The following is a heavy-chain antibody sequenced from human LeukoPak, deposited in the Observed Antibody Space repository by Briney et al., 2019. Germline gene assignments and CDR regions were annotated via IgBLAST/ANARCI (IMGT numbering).Heavy chain of an antibody. V-gene: IGHV5-51*01. D-gene: IGHD3-22*01. CDR1: GYSFTDYW. CDR3: ARSKYYYDSSGHY. CDR2: IYPGDSDT. J-gene: IGHJ4*02. Sequence: GESLKISCKGSGYSFTDYWIGWVRQMPGIGLEWMGIIYPGDSDTRYSPSFQGQVTISADKSISTAYLQWGSLKASDTAMYYCARSKYYYDSSGHYWGQGTLVTVSS.